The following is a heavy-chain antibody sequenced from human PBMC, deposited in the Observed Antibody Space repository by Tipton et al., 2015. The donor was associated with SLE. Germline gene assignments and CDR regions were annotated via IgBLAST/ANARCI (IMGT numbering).Heavy chain of an antibody. Sequence: SLRLSCAASGFIFSTYGMHWVRQTPGKGLEWVAFISYDGNNQKYADSVKGRFTISRDDSKSMVDLPMHSLRDEDTAVYYCAKDPIHCSGGVCSDYYGMDVWGQGTTVTVSS. CDR2: ISYDGNNQ. D-gene: IGHD2-8*02. CDR1: GFIFSTYG. CDR3: AKDPIHCSGGVCSDYYGMDV. J-gene: IGHJ6*02. V-gene: IGHV3-30*02.